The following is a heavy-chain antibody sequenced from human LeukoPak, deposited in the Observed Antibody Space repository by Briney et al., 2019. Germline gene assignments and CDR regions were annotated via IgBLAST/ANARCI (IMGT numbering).Heavy chain of an antibody. Sequence: PSETLSLTCTVSGGSISSYYWSWLRQPAGKGLEWIGRIYTSGSTYYNPSLKSRVTMSVDTSKTQFFLKMSSVPAADTAVYYCASEGGGYDFWSGYYPNYYFDYWGQGTLVTVSS. CDR2: IYTSGST. D-gene: IGHD3-3*01. CDR1: GGSISSYY. J-gene: IGHJ4*02. V-gene: IGHV4-4*07. CDR3: ASEGGGYDFWSGYYPNYYFDY.